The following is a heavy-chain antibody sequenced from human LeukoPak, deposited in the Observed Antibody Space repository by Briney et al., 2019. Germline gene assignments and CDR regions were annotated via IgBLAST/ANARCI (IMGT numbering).Heavy chain of an antibody. V-gene: IGHV3-7*01. D-gene: IGHD3-10*01. Sequence: GGSLRLSCAASGFTFSSYAMHWVRQAPGKGLEWVANTNQDGSEKYYVDSVKGRFTISRDNAKNSLYLQMNSLRAGETAVYYCARVGFGELSLWGQGTLVTVSS. J-gene: IGHJ4*02. CDR2: TNQDGSEK. CDR3: ARVGFGELSL. CDR1: GFTFSSYA.